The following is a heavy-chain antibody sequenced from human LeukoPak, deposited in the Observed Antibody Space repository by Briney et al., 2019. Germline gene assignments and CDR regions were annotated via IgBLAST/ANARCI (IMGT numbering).Heavy chain of an antibody. D-gene: IGHD5-12*01. V-gene: IGHV4-59*08. CDR3: ARLAAVATIPGMGYNYHSMDV. CDR1: GGSISAFY. CDR2: IHYSGNT. J-gene: IGHJ6*02. Sequence: PSETLSLTCTVSGGSISAFYWSWIRQPPGKGLEWIGYIHYSGNTNYNPSLKSRVTISVDTSKNLFSLKLSSVTAADTAVYYCARLAAVATIPGMGYNYHSMDVWGQGTTVTVSS.